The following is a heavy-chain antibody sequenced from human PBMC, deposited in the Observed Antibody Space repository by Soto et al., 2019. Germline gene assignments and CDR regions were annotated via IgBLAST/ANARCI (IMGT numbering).Heavy chain of an antibody. J-gene: IGHJ1*01. D-gene: IGHD2-15*01. CDR2: IIPMFGTA. CDR1: GGTFSSYA. V-gene: IGHV1-69*13. CDR3: ASHNCSGGSCYSIPQAFHH. Sequence: SVKVSCKASGGTFSSYAISWVRQAPGQGLEWMGGIIPMFGTANYAQKFQGRVTITADESTSTAYMELRYLRSEDTAVYYCASHNCSGGSCYSIPQAFHHWGQGTLVTVSS.